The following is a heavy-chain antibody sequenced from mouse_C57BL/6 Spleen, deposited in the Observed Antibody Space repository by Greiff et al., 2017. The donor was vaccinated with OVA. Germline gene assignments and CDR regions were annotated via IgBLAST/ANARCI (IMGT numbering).Heavy chain of an antibody. CDR1: GYTFTDYN. CDR2: INPNNGGT. V-gene: IGHV1-18*01. Sequence: EVQRVESGPELVKPGASVKIPCKASGYTFTDYNMDWVKQSHGKSLEWIGDINPNNGGTIYNQKFKGKATLTVDKSSSTAYMELRSLTSEDTAVYYLASRRQGGNFPMDYWGQGTSVTVSS. J-gene: IGHJ4*01. CDR3: ASRRQGGNFPMDY. D-gene: IGHD2-1*01.